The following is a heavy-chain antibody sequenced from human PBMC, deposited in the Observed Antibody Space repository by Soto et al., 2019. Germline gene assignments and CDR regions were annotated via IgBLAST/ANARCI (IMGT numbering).Heavy chain of an antibody. CDR3: ASQRRYDSLSGYHPIDY. CDR2: IYYSGST. J-gene: IGHJ4*02. Sequence: QLQLQDSGPGLVKPSETLSLTCTVSGGSISSSSYYWGWIRQPPGKGLGWIGSIYYSGSTYYNPSLKSRVTISVDTSKSPCSLKMSSVTAADAAVYYCASQRRYDSLSGYHPIDYWGQGTLVTVSS. V-gene: IGHV4-39*01. CDR1: GGSISSSSYY. D-gene: IGHD3-9*01.